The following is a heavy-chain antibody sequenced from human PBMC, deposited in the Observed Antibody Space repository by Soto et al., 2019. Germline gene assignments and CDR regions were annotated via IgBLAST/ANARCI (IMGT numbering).Heavy chain of an antibody. CDR2: ISYDGSNK. CDR3: ARESYYDSSGYYYGPYYYYGMEV. V-gene: IGHV3-30*03. D-gene: IGHD3-22*01. CDR1: GFTFDRFG. Sequence: HPGGSLRLSCAASGFTFDRFGMSWVRQVPGKGLEWVAGISYDGSNKYYADSVKGRFTISRDNSKNTLYLQMNSLRAEDTAVYYCARESYYDSSGYYYGPYYYYGMEVWGQGTTVTVSS. J-gene: IGHJ6*02.